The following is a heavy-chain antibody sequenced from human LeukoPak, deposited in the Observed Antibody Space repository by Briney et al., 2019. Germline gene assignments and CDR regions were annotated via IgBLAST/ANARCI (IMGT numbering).Heavy chain of an antibody. D-gene: IGHD4-23*01. CDR3: ARRYGNSYFDY. Sequence: SETLSLTCAVSGYSISSGYYWGWIRQPPGKGLEWIGNVYQSGITYYNASLKSRVTISVDTSKNQFSLKLNSVTAADTAVYYCARRYGNSYFDYWGQGTLVTVSP. CDR2: VYQSGIT. J-gene: IGHJ4*02. CDR1: GYSISSGYY. V-gene: IGHV4-38-2*01.